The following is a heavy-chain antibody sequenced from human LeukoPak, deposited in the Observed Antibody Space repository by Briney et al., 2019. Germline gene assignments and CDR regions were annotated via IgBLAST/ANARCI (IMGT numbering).Heavy chain of an antibody. J-gene: IGHJ4*02. CDR3: ARADYYYDSRGYSYYFDS. D-gene: IGHD3-22*01. CDR2: IYYSGTT. Sequence: SETLSLTCTVSGGSISSHYWSWIRQPPGKELEYIAHIYYSGTTNYNPSLKSRVAISVDTSRTQFSLKLSSVTAADTAVYYCARADYYYDSRGYSYYFDSWGQGTLVTVSS. V-gene: IGHV4-59*11. CDR1: GGSISSHY.